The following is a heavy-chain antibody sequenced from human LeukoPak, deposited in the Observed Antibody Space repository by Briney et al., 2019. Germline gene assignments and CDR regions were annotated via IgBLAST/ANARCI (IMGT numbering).Heavy chain of an antibody. CDR2: INHSGST. Sequence: PSETLSLTCAVYGGSFSGYYWSWIRQPPGKGLEWIGEINHSGSTNYNPSLKSRVTISVDTSKNQFSLKLSSVTAADTAVYYCVCVDTASYFDYWGQGTLVTVSS. V-gene: IGHV4-34*01. D-gene: IGHD5-18*01. CDR3: VCVDTASYFDY. J-gene: IGHJ4*02. CDR1: GGSFSGYY.